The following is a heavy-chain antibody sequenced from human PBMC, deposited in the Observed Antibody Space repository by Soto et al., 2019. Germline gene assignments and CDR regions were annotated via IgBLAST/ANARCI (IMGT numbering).Heavy chain of an antibody. D-gene: IGHD3-10*01. CDR1: GFMFSRYA. J-gene: IGHJ4*02. CDR2: ISKDGSVI. Sequence: QVQLVESGGGVVPPGRSLRLSCAASGFMFSRYAMHWVRQAPGKGLEWVAVISKDGSVIYYADSVKGRFTISRDKSKNMVYLQLNSLRDEDTAVCYCVRSRSGAVPDAFAYWGQGTLVTVAS. CDR3: VRSRSGAVPDAFAY. V-gene: IGHV3-30*04.